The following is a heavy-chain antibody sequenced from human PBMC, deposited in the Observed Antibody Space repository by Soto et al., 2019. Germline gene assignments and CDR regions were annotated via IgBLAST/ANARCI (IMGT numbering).Heavy chain of an antibody. D-gene: IGHD3-22*01. CDR2: IIPIFGTA. CDR3: AREGSSTRGSSGYYFGYWFDP. CDR1: GGTFSSYA. V-gene: IGHV1-69*13. Sequence: ASVKVSCKASGGTFSSYAISWVRQAPGQGLEWMGGIIPIFGTANYAQKFQGRVTITADESTSTAYMELSSLRYEDTAVYSCAREGSSTRGSSGYYFGYWFDPWGQGTLVTVSS. J-gene: IGHJ5*02.